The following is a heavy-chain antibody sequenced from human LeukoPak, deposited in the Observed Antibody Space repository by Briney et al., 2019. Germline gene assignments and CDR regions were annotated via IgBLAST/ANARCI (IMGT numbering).Heavy chain of an antibody. D-gene: IGHD4-23*01. CDR3: TRHGETVADD. J-gene: IGHJ4*02. Sequence: PGGSLKLSCAASGFTFSGSAMHWVRQASGKGLEWVGRIRSKANSYATAYAASVKGRFTNSRDDSKNTAYLQMNSLKTEDTAVYYCTRHGETVADDWGQGTLVTVSS. CDR2: IRSKANSYAT. CDR1: GFTFSGSA. V-gene: IGHV3-73*01.